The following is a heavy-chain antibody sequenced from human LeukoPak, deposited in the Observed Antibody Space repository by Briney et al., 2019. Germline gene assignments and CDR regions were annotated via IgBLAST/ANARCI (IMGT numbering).Heavy chain of an antibody. V-gene: IGHV5-51*01. CDR1: GYSFTSDW. Sequence: GESLKISCKGSGYSFTSDWIGWVRQMPGKGLEWMGIIYPGDSDTRYSPSFQGQVTISADKSISTAYLQWSSLKASDTAMYYCARRRYCSGGSCHESDYWGQGTLVTVSS. CDR2: IYPGDSDT. D-gene: IGHD2-15*01. J-gene: IGHJ4*02. CDR3: ARRRYCSGGSCHESDY.